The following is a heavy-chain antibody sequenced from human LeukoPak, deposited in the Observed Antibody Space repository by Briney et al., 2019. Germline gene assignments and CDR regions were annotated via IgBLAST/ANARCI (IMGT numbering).Heavy chain of an antibody. D-gene: IGHD6-19*01. CDR2: IYHSGST. CDR1: GGSISSGGYS. Sequence: SQTLSLTCAVSGGSISSGGYSWSWIRQPPGKGLEWIGYIYHSGSTYYNPSLKSRVTISVDRSKNQFSLKLSSVTAADTAVYYCARSSGKDYYGMDVWGQGTTVTVSS. V-gene: IGHV4-30-2*01. CDR3: ARSSGKDYYGMDV. J-gene: IGHJ6*02.